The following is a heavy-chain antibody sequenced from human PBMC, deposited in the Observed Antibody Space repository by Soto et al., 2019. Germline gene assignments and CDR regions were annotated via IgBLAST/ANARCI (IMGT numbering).Heavy chain of an antibody. CDR1: GYTLTTNA. Sequence: ASVKVSCKASGYTLTTNAIHWVRQAPGQSLEWMGWINAGTGKTKYSQTFQGRVTITRDASASTAYMELSSLRSEDTAVYYCATALHGYNAFDYWGQGTPVTVSS. CDR2: INAGTGKT. CDR3: ATALHGYNAFDY. D-gene: IGHD5-12*01. V-gene: IGHV1-3*01. J-gene: IGHJ4*02.